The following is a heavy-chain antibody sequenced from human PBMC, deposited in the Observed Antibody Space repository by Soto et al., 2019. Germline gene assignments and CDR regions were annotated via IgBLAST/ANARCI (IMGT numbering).Heavy chain of an antibody. CDR3: AHTLPYSSSWGLWAFDI. V-gene: IGHV2-5*01. CDR1: GFSLSTSGVG. Sequence: QITLKESGPTLVNPTQTLTLTCTFSGFSLSTSGVGVGWIRQPPGKALEWLVIIYWNDDTRSSPSLKSRLTITKDTSKNQVVLTMTNMDPVDTATYYCAHTLPYSSSWGLWAFDIWGQGTMVTVSS. CDR2: IYWNDDT. D-gene: IGHD6-13*01. J-gene: IGHJ3*02.